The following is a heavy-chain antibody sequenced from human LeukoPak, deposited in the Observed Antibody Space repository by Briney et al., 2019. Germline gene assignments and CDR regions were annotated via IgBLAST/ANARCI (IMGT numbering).Heavy chain of an antibody. V-gene: IGHV3-9*01. CDR3: ARDPHNLFDY. J-gene: IGHJ4*02. CDR1: GFTFDDYA. D-gene: IGHD5-24*01. Sequence: PGGSLRLSCAASGFTFDDYAMHWVRQAPGKGLEWVSGISWNSGSIGYADSVKGRFTISRDNAKNSLYLQMNSLRAEDTAVYYCARDPHNLFDYWGQGTLVTVSS. CDR2: ISWNSGSI.